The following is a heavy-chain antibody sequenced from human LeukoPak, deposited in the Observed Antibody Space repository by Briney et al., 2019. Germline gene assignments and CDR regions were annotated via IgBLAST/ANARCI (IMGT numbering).Heavy chain of an antibody. Sequence: PSETLSLTCTVSGGSISSYYWSWIRQPPGKGLEWIGYIYYSGSTNYNPSLKSRVTISVDTSKNQFSLKLSSVTAADTAVYYCAREEYRTYYYGSGSYQRLLDYWGQGTLVTVSS. CDR1: GGSISSYY. V-gene: IGHV4-59*01. CDR3: AREEYRTYYYGSGSYQRLLDY. J-gene: IGHJ4*02. D-gene: IGHD3-10*01. CDR2: IYYSGST.